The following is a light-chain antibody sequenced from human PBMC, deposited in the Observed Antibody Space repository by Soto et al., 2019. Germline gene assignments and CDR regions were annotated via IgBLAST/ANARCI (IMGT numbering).Light chain of an antibody. V-gene: IGKV3-20*01. CDR1: QSVSSSY. CDR2: GAS. J-gene: IGKJ1*01. CDR3: QQYGSSPRT. Sequence: EIVLTQSPGALSLSPGERATLSCGAIQSVSSSYLAWYQQKPGQAPRLLIYGASTRATGFPDRFSGSGSGTDFTLTISRLEPEDFAVYYCQQYGSSPRTFGQGTKV.